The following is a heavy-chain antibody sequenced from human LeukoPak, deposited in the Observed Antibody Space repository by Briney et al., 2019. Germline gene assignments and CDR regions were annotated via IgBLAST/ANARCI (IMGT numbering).Heavy chain of an antibody. CDR3: AKATLATTYFDS. Sequence: PGGSLRLSCAASGFTFSTYAMSWVRQAPGMGLEWVSAISGRSDTIFYADSVKGRFTVSRDNSKNTLYLQVNSLRAEDTAVYYCAKATLATTYFDSWGQGTLVTVSS. CDR1: GFTFSTYA. CDR2: ISGRSDTI. D-gene: IGHD5-24*01. V-gene: IGHV3-23*01. J-gene: IGHJ4*02.